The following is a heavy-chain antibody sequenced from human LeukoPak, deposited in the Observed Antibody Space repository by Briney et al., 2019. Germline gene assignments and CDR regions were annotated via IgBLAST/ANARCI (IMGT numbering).Heavy chain of an antibody. CDR2: IIPIFGTA. CDR3: ARGLIPNYYGSGSYYNPFDY. CDR1: GGTFSSYA. J-gene: IGHJ4*02. D-gene: IGHD3-10*01. V-gene: IGHV1-69*01. Sequence: SVKVSCKASGGTFSSYAISWVRQAPGQGLEWMGGIIPIFGTANYAQKFQGRVTITADESTSTAYMELSSLRSEDTAVYHCARGLIPNYYGSGSYYNPFDYWGQGTLVTVSS.